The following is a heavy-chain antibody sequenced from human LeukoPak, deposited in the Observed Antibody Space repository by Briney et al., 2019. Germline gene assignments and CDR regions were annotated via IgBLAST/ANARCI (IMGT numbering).Heavy chain of an antibody. CDR1: GGSFSGYY. CDR3: ARKSQLGGWFDP. V-gene: IGHV4-34*01. D-gene: IGHD1-1*01. Sequence: SETLSLTCTVYGGSFSGYYWTWIRQPPGKGLEWIGEINQRGSTNYNPSLKSRVTISVDTSKDQFSLKLSSVTAADTAMYYCARKSQLGGWFDPWGQGTLVTVSS. J-gene: IGHJ5*02. CDR2: INQRGST.